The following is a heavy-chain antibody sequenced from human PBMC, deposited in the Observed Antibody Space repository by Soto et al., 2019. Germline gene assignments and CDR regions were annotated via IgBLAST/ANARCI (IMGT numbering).Heavy chain of an antibody. V-gene: IGHV3-15*07. CDR1: GFTFSNAW. CDR2: IKSKTDGGTT. Sequence: GGSLRLSCAASGFTFSNAWMNWVRQAPGKGLEWVGRIKSKTDGGTTDYAAPVKGRFTISRDDSKNTLYLQMNSLKTEDTAVYYCTVDNWNCVSWFDPWGQGTLVTVSS. CDR3: TVDNWNCVSWFDP. D-gene: IGHD1-7*01. J-gene: IGHJ5*02.